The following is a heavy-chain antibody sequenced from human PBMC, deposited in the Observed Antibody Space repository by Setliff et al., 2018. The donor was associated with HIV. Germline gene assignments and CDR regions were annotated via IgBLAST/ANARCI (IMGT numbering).Heavy chain of an antibody. Sequence: SVKVSCKASGFTFISSAMQWVRQARGQRLEWIGWIVVDSGNTNYAQKFQERVTITRDTSASTAYMELSSLRSEDTAVYYCASIDCGGDCYSYYYYGMDVWGQGTTVTVSS. CDR2: IVVDSGNT. J-gene: IGHJ6*02. CDR3: ASIDCGGDCYSYYYYGMDV. CDR1: GFTFISSA. D-gene: IGHD2-21*02. V-gene: IGHV1-58*02.